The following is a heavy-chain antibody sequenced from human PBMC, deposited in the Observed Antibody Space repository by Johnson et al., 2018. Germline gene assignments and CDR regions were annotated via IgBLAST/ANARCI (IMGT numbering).Heavy chain of an antibody. CDR3: ARNRAYGGKNYYYYMDV. V-gene: IGHV3-11*04. J-gene: IGHJ6*03. Sequence: VQLWEAGGGLVKPGGSLRLSCAASGFTFSDYYMSWIRQAPGKGLEWVSYISSSGNTIYYADSVKGRFTISRDNAKNSLYLQMISLRAEDTAVYYCARNRAYGGKNYYYYMDVWGKGTTVTVSS. D-gene: IGHD4-23*01. CDR2: ISSSGNTI. CDR1: GFTFSDYY.